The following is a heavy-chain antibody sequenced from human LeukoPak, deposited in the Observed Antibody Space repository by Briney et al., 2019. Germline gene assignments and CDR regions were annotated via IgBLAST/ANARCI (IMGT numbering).Heavy chain of an antibody. CDR3: ARQMRYSYGF. CDR2: IYYSGST. CDR1: GGSISSSSYY. J-gene: IGHJ4*02. D-gene: IGHD5-18*01. V-gene: IGHV4-39*01. Sequence: SETLSLTCTVSGGSISSSSYYWGWIRQPPGKGLEWIGSIYYSGSTYYNPSLQSRDTISVHTSKNQFSLKLSSVTAADTAVYYCARQMRYSYGFWGQGTLVTVSS.